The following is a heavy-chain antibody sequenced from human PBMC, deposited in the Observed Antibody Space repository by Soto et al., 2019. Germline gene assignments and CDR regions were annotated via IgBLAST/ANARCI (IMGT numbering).Heavy chain of an antibody. D-gene: IGHD3-22*01. CDR1: GFTFSDYY. Sequence: QVQLVESGGGLVKTGGSLRIVCAASGFTFSDYYMSWVRQAPGKGLEWVSYISSSGNIIYYADSVKGRFTISRDNAKNAVYRQMNSLRAEDTALYFCAKMSSENYYDPVFSWGQGTLVTVSS. J-gene: IGHJ4*02. CDR3: AKMSSENYYDPVFS. V-gene: IGHV3-11*01. CDR2: ISSSGNII.